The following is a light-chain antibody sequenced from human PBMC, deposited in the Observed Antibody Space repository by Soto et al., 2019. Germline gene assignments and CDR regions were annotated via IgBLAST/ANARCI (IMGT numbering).Light chain of an antibody. V-gene: IGKV3-11*01. CDR2: DAS. J-gene: IGKJ3*01. Sequence: EIVLTQSAAAVSLSPGERATLSCMASQSVSSYLAWYQQKPGQAPRLLIFDASNRATGIPARFSGSGSGTDFTLTISSLEPEDFAVYYCQQRSNWPLTFGPGTKVDNK. CDR3: QQRSNWPLT. CDR1: QSVSSY.